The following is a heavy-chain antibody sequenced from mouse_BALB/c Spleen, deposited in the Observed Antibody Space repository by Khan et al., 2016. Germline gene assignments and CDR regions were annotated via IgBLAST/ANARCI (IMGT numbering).Heavy chain of an antibody. J-gene: IGHJ2*01. V-gene: IGHV14-4*02. CDR3: SPLLLLDY. CDR1: GCNIKDYY. Sequence: VQLQQSGAELVRSGASVKLSCTASGCNIKDYYMHWVKQRPEQGLEWIGWIDPENGDTEYAPKFQGKATMTADTSSNTAYLQLSSLTSEDTAVYYCSPLLLLDYWGQGTTLTVSS. D-gene: IGHD1-1*01. CDR2: IDPENGDT.